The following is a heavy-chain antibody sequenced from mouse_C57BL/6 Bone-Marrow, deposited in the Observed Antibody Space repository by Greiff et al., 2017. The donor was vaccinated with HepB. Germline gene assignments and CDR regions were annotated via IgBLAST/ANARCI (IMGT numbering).Heavy chain of an antibody. CDR3: ARPLITTDAMDY. CDR2: IYPGDGDT. V-gene: IGHV1-82*01. Sequence: QVQLQQSGPELVKPGASVKISCKASCYAFSSSWMNWVKQRPGKGLEWIGRIYPGDGDTNYNGKFKGKATLTADKSSSTAYMQLSSLTSEDSAVYFCARPLITTDAMDYWGQGTSVTVSS. J-gene: IGHJ4*01. CDR1: CYAFSSSW. D-gene: IGHD1-1*01.